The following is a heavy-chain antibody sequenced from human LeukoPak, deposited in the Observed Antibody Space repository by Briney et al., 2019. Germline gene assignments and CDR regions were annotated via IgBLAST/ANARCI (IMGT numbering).Heavy chain of an antibody. D-gene: IGHD1-26*01. CDR2: ISGSGGST. V-gene: IGHV3-23*01. CDR1: GFTFSSYA. Sequence: GGSLRLSCAASGFTFSSYAMSWVRQAPGKGLEWVSAISGSGGSTYYADSVKGRFTISRDNSKNTLYLQMNSLRAEDTAVYYCAEALYSGSYYRDYWGQGTLVTVSS. J-gene: IGHJ4*02. CDR3: AEALYSGSYYRDY.